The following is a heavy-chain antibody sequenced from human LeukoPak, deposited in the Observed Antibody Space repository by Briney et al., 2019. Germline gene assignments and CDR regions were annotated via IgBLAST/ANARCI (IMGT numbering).Heavy chain of an antibody. CDR3: AKDLGRLGVNWHYFDY. J-gene: IGHJ4*02. CDR2: ISGSGGST. D-gene: IGHD1-20*01. Sequence: HPGGSLRLSCAASGFTFSSYAMSWVRQAPGKGLEWVSAISGSGGSTYYADSVKGRFTISRDNSKNTLYLQMNSLRAEDTAVYYCAKDLGRLGVNWHYFDYWGQGTLVTVSS. V-gene: IGHV3-23*01. CDR1: GFTFSSYA.